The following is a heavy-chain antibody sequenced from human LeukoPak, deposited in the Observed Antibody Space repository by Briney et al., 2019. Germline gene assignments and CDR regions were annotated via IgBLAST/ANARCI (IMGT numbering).Heavy chain of an antibody. CDR1: GFTFSSYA. Sequence: PGGSLRLSCAASGFTFSSYAMHWVRQAPGKGLDYVSAISSSGTTTYYANSVKGRFTISRDISKNTLYLQMGSLRAEDMAVYYCARGGQQLDPRYFDYWGQGTLVTVSS. CDR2: ISSSGTTT. J-gene: IGHJ4*02. V-gene: IGHV3-64*01. D-gene: IGHD6-13*01. CDR3: ARGGQQLDPRYFDY.